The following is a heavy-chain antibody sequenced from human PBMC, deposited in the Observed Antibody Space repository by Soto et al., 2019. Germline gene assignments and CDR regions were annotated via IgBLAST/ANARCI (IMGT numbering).Heavy chain of an antibody. V-gene: IGHV3-21*06. J-gene: IGHJ4*02. CDR2: ISSSSTYI. D-gene: IGHD2-2*01. CDR3: ARDRIPDVVVPAPGGY. CDR1: GFTFSNYN. Sequence: GGSLRLSCAASGFTFSNYNMNWVRQAPGKGLEWVSSISSSSTYIYYADSVKGRFTISRDNAKNSLYLQMNSLRAEDTAVYYCARDRIPDVVVPAPGGYWGQGTLVTVSS.